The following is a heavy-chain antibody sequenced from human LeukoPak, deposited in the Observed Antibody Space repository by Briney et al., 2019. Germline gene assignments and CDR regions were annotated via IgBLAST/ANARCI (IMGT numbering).Heavy chain of an antibody. CDR1: GFTFSTYA. Sequence: PGGSLRLSCAASGFTFSTYAMSWVRQAPGKGLEWVSAISDRGGSTYYADSVKGRFTISRDNSKNTLYLQMSSLGAEDTAVYYCAKRGMTTIKEGFDYWGQGTLVTVSS. J-gene: IGHJ4*02. CDR3: AKRGMTTIKEGFDY. CDR2: ISDRGGST. D-gene: IGHD5-24*01. V-gene: IGHV3-23*01.